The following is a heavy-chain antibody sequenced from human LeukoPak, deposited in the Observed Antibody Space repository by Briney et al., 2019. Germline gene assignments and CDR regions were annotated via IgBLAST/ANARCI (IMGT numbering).Heavy chain of an antibody. CDR2: INHSGST. Sequence: SETLSLTCAVYGGSFSGYYWSWIRQPPGKGLEWIGEINHSGSTNYNPSLKSRVTISVDTSKNQFSLKLSSVTAADTAVYYCARRGRWLQWIDYWGQGTLVTVSS. J-gene: IGHJ4*02. CDR1: GGSFSGYY. D-gene: IGHD5-24*01. CDR3: ARRGRWLQWIDY. V-gene: IGHV4-34*01.